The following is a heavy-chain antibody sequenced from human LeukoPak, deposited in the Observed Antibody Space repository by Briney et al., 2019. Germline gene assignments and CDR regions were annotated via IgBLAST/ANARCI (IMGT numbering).Heavy chain of an antibody. CDR2: IYYSGTT. V-gene: IGHV4-59*08. CDR3: ARGPYSYDSSGAFDI. Sequence: SETLSLTCTISGGSISSYYWSWIRQPPGKGLEWIGYIYYSGTTYYNPSLKSRVTISVDTSKNQFSLKLSSVTAADTAVYFCARGPYSYDSSGAFDIWGQGTMVTVSS. CDR1: GGSISSYY. J-gene: IGHJ3*02. D-gene: IGHD3-22*01.